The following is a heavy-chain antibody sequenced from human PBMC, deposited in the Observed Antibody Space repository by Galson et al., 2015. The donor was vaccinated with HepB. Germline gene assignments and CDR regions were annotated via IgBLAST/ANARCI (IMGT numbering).Heavy chain of an antibody. CDR3: VKDQGWHPLSPWLGVDAFDI. Sequence: SLRLSCAASGFTFSSYAMHWVRQAPGKGLEYVSAISSNGGSTYYADSVKGRFTISRDNSKNTLYLQMSSLRAEDTAVYYCVKDQGWHPLSPWLGVDAFDIWGQGTMVTVSS. CDR2: ISSNGGST. CDR1: GFTFSSYA. V-gene: IGHV3-64D*06. J-gene: IGHJ3*02. D-gene: IGHD3-22*01.